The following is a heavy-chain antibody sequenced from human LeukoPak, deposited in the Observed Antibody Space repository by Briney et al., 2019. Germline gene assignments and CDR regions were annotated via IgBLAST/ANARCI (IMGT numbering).Heavy chain of an antibody. CDR2: INSDGSST. CDR1: GFTFSSYW. J-gene: IGHJ4*02. CDR3: ARVPVATIISG. V-gene: IGHV3-74*01. Sequence: PGGSLRLSCATSGFTFSSYWMHWVRQAPGKGLVWVSRINSDGSSTSYADSVKGRFTISRDNAKNTLYLQMNSLRAEDTAVYYCARVPVATIISGWGQGTLVTVSS. D-gene: IGHD5-24*01.